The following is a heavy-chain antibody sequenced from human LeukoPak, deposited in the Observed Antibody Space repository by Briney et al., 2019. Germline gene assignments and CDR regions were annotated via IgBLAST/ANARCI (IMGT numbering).Heavy chain of an antibody. Sequence: SQTLSLTCTVSGGSISSGSYYWSWIRQPAGKGLEWIVRIYTSGSTNYNPSLKSRVTISVDTSKNQFSLKLSSVTAADTAVYYCASSIAAAGEYWGQGTLVTVSS. D-gene: IGHD6-13*01. CDR1: GGSISSGSYY. J-gene: IGHJ4*02. V-gene: IGHV4-61*02. CDR3: ASSIAAAGEY. CDR2: IYTSGST.